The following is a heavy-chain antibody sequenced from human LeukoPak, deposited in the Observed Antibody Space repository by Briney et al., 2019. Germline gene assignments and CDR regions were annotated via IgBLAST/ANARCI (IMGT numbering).Heavy chain of an antibody. Sequence: SETLSLTCAVYGGSFSGYYWSWIRQPPGKGLEWIGEINHSGSTNYNPSLKSRVTISVDTSKNQFSLKLSSVTAADTAVYYCARLGDIVVVPAAPGFDPWGQGTLVTVSS. D-gene: IGHD2-2*01. J-gene: IGHJ5*02. CDR3: ARLGDIVVVPAAPGFDP. V-gene: IGHV4-34*01. CDR1: GGSFSGYY. CDR2: INHSGST.